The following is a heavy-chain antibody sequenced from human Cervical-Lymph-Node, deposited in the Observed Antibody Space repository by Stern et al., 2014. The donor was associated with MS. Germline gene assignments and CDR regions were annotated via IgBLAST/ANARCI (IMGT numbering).Heavy chain of an antibody. J-gene: IGHJ4*02. V-gene: IGHV2-5*02. CDR1: GFSLTTRDVA. Sequence: QVPLRESGPTLLKPTQTLTLSCSFSGFSLTTRDVALGRHRQPPGKALESLALIYWDDDERYSPSLKNRLSISKDTFRNRVVLTMTGMDPADTGTYFCARRMVRSDYFDYWGQGILVTVSS. CDR2: IYWDDDE. CDR3: ARRMVRSDYFDY. D-gene: IGHD3-10*01.